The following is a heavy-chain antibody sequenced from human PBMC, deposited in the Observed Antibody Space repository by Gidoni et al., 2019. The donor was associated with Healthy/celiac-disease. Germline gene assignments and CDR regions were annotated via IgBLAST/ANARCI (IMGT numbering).Heavy chain of an antibody. V-gene: IGHV1-69*06. J-gene: IGHJ6*02. Sequence: QVQLVQSGAEVKKHGSSVKVSCKAPGGTFSIYAISWVRQAPGQGLEWMGGIIPILGTANYEQKFQGRVTITADKSTSTAYMELSSLRSEDTAVYYCARDRGYSGSPYYYYGMDVWGQGTTVTVSS. D-gene: IGHD1-26*01. CDR3: ARDRGYSGSPYYYYGMDV. CDR1: GGTFSIYA. CDR2: IIPILGTA.